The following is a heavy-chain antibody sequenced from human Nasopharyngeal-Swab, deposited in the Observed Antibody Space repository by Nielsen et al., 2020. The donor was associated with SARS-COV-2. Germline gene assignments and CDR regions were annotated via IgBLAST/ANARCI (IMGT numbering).Heavy chain of an antibody. CDR3: ASLNSSPFGMDV. Sequence: GGSLRLSCAASGFTFNDYAMHWVRQAPGKGLEWVSGISWNSGSIGYADSVKGRFTISRDNAKNSLYLQMNSLRAEDTALYYCASLNSSPFGMDVWGQGTTVTVSS. V-gene: IGHV3-9*01. CDR1: GFTFNDYA. D-gene: IGHD6-13*01. CDR2: ISWNSGSI. J-gene: IGHJ6*02.